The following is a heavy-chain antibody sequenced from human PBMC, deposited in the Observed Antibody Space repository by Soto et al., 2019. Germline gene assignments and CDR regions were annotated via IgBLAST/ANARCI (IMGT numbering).Heavy chain of an antibody. D-gene: IGHD2-15*01. CDR1: EGTSISFG. CDR3: AKERGSGQYCSGNSCPSFFAS. V-gene: IGHV3-30-3*01. J-gene: IGHJ4*02. Sequence: CGFAEGTSISFGGHLISKTPSKGLEWVAVISYDGGTHYAHSVKGRFTISRDNSKDTLSLQMNSLRAEDTAIYYCAKERGSGQYCSGNSCPSFFASWGQGTPVPVSS. CDR2: ISYDGGT.